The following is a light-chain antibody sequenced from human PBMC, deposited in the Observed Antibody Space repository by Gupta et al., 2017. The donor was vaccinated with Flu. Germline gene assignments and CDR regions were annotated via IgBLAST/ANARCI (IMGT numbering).Light chain of an antibody. CDR3: MRSTHPWT. J-gene: IGKJ2*02. V-gene: IGKV2-30*01. CDR1: QSLVYKNGISY. CDR2: EVS. Sequence: DVVMRQSPPYLSVTLGQAASISCRSSQSLVYKNGISYLTWYQQRPGQSPRRLIYEVSHRDSGVPDRFSGSGSVTDFTQKISRVDDEDVGVYYCMRSTHPWTFGQGTRLEL.